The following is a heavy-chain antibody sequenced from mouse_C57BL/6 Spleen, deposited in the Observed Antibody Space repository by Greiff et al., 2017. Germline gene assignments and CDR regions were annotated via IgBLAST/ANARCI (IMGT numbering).Heavy chain of an antibody. J-gene: IGHJ4*01. V-gene: IGHV1-74*01. CDR3: AIGYSFVYYYAVDY. CDR2: IHPSDSDT. D-gene: IGHD2-12*01. Sequence: QVQLQQPGAELVKPGASVKVSCKASGYTFTSYWMTWVKQRPGQGLEWIGRIHPSDSDTNYNQKFKGKATLTVDTSSSTAYMQLSSLTSEDSAVXSCAIGYSFVYYYAVDYWGQGTTVTVSS. CDR1: GYTFTSYW.